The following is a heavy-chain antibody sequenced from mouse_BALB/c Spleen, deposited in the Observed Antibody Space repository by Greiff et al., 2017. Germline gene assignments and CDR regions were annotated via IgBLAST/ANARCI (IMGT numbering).Heavy chain of an antibody. CDR3: ARRGYYGSRDYYAMDY. V-gene: IGHV14-3*02. CDR1: GFNIKDTY. CDR2: IDPANGNT. Sequence: EVKLVESGAELVKPGASVKLSCTASGFNIKDTYMHWVKQRPEQGLEWIGRIDPANGNTKYDPKFQGKATITADTSSNTAYLQLSSLTSEDTAVYYCARRGYYGSRDYYAMDYWGQGTSVTVSS. D-gene: IGHD1-1*01. J-gene: IGHJ4*01.